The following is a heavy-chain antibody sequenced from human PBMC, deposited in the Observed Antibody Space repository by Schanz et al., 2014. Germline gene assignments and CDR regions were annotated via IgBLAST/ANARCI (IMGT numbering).Heavy chain of an antibody. Sequence: EVHLVESGGGLVKRGGSLRLSCAASGFTISSYSMNWVRQAPGKGLAWVSSISSSGSYIYYADSVKGRFSISRDNAKNSLFLQMNRLRAEDTALYYCAIIGVMVAVAGTRADYWGQGTLVTVSS. CDR1: GFTISSYS. D-gene: IGHD6-19*01. CDR3: AIIGVMVAVAGTRADY. J-gene: IGHJ4*02. V-gene: IGHV3-21*01. CDR2: ISSSGSYI.